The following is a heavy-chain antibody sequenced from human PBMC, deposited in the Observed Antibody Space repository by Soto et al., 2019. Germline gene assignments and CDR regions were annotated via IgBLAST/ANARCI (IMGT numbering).Heavy chain of an antibody. J-gene: IGHJ4*02. CDR3: ARALGYSSSWGFDY. CDR2: ISAYNGNT. V-gene: IGHV1-18*01. D-gene: IGHD6-6*01. Sequence: SVKDSCKASCYTFTSYGISWVRQAPGQGLEWMGWISAYNGNTNYAQKLQGRVTMTTDTSTSTAYMELRSLRSDDTAVYYCARALGYSSSWGFDYWGQGTLVTVSS. CDR1: CYTFTSYG.